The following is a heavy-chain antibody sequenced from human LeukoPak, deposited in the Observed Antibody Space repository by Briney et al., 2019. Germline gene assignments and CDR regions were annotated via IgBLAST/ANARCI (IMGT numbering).Heavy chain of an antibody. Sequence: GGSLRLSCEASGFTFFSSRMTWVRQAPGKGLEWVSAISGSGGSTYYADSVKGRFTISRDNSKNTLYLQMNSLRAEDTAVYYCAKDRDRITIFGVAINGGADIWGQGTMVTVSS. J-gene: IGHJ3*02. D-gene: IGHD3-3*01. V-gene: IGHV3-23*01. CDR3: AKDRDRITIFGVAINGGADI. CDR1: GFTFFSSR. CDR2: ISGSGGST.